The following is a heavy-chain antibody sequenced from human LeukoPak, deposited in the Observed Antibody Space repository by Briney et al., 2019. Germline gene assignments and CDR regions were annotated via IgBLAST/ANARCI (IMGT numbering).Heavy chain of an antibody. J-gene: IGHJ4*02. V-gene: IGHV3-53*01. Sequence: GGSLRLSCAVSGSTVSTNYMTWVRQAPGKRLEWVSVIYSGGDTYYADSMKGRFTVSRDNSKNTLYLQMNSLRAEDTAVYYCARGGGGGNPFDYWGQGTLVTVSS. CDR3: ARGGGGGNPFDY. CDR2: IYSGGDT. D-gene: IGHD1-14*01. CDR1: GSTVSTNY.